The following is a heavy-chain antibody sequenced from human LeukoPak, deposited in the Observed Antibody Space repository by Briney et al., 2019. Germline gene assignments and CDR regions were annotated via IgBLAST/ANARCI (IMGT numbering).Heavy chain of an antibody. V-gene: IGHV3-23*01. J-gene: IGHJ3*02. CDR1: GFTFSRYA. D-gene: IGHD3-22*01. CDR2: ISGSAYST. CDR3: ARNTSGFKLGDAFDI. Sequence: GGSLRLSCAASGFTFSRYAMTWVRQAPGKGLEWISAISGSAYSTSYADSVKGRFTISRDNSKNTLYLQMNSLRAEDTAIYYCARNTSGFKLGDAFDIWGQGTMVTVSS.